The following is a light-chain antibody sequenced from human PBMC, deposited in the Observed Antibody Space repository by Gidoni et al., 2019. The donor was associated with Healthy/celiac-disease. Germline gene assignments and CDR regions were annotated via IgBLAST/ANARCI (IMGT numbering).Light chain of an antibody. Sequence: SYELTQDPAVSVALGQTVRITCQGDSLRSYYASWYQQKPGQAPVLVIYGKNNRPSGIPDRFSGSSSGNTASLTITGAQAEDEADYYCNSRDSSGNHLGVVFGGGTKLTVL. J-gene: IGLJ2*01. CDR2: GKN. CDR1: SLRSYY. CDR3: NSRDSSGNHLGVV. V-gene: IGLV3-19*01.